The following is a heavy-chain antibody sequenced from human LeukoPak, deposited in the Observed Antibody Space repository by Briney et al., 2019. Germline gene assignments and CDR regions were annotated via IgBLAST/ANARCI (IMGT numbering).Heavy chain of an antibody. D-gene: IGHD3-10*01. V-gene: IGHV4-59*01. CDR2: IYYSGST. Sequence: PSETLSLTCTVSGGSISSYYWSWIRQPPGKGLEWIGYIYYSGSTNYNPSLKSRVTISVETSKNQFSLKLKSVTAADTAVYYCARGGYYGSGNDFRFDPWGQGTLVTVSS. J-gene: IGHJ5*02. CDR3: ARGGYYGSGNDFRFDP. CDR1: GGSISSYY.